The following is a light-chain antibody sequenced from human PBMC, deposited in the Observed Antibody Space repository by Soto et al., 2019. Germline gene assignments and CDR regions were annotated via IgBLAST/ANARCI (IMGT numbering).Light chain of an antibody. V-gene: IGLV2-14*01. J-gene: IGLJ1*01. Sequence: QSVLTQPASVSGSPGQSITISCTGSSSDIGDYDYVSWYQQHPGKAPKVLISEVSNRPSGVSTRFSGSKSGNTASLTISGLQAEAEAHYYCNSYAQGNNRVFGNATKLTV. CDR2: EVS. CDR1: SSDIGDYDY. CDR3: NSYAQGNNRV.